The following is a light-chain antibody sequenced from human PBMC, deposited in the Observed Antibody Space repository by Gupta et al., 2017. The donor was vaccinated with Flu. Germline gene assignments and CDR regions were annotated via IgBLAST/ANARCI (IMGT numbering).Light chain of an antibody. Sequence: VTLSVSPGERATLSCRASRSVSSTLAWYQQKPGQSPRLVIYAASTLATGVPARFSGSGCGTEFTLTISSRQSEDFAVYYCQQYKNWPPLTFGGGTKLEIK. CDR3: QQYKNWPPLT. CDR2: AAS. CDR1: RSVSST. J-gene: IGKJ4*01. V-gene: IGKV3-15*01.